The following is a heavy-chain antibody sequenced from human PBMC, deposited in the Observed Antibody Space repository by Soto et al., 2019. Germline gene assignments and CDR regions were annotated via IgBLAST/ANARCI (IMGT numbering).Heavy chain of an antibody. J-gene: IGHJ4*02. Sequence: ASVKVSCKASGGTFSSYAISWVRQAPGQGLEWMGGIIPIFGTANYAQKFQGRVTITADESTSTAYMELSSLRSEDTAVYYCARETKYNWNTFDYWGQGTLVTVSS. V-gene: IGHV1-69*13. CDR3: ARETKYNWNTFDY. CDR2: IIPIFGTA. D-gene: IGHD1-20*01. CDR1: GGTFSSYA.